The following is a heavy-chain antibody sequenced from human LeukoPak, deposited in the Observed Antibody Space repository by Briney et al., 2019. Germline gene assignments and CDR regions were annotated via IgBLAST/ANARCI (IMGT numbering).Heavy chain of an antibody. Sequence: PSETLSLTCTVSGGSISSSSYYWGWIRQPPGKGLEWIGSIYYSGSTYYNPSLKSRVTISVDTSKNQFSLKLSSVTAADTAVYYCASMGYSGYDPAGFDYWGQGTLVTVSS. CDR2: IYYSGST. CDR3: ASMGYSGYDPAGFDY. V-gene: IGHV4-39*01. CDR1: GGSISSSSYY. J-gene: IGHJ4*02. D-gene: IGHD5-12*01.